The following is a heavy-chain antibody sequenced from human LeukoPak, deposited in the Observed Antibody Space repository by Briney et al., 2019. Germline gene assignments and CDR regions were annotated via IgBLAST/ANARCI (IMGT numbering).Heavy chain of an antibody. Sequence: ASVKVSCKASGYTFTSDYVHWVRQAPGQGLEWMGIINPSGGSTSYAQKFHGRVTMTRDTSTSTVYMELRSLRSEDTAVYYCARVKGYGGMRGAFDIGGEGTMVTVSS. J-gene: IGHJ3*02. CDR2: INPSGGST. D-gene: IGHD4-23*01. V-gene: IGHV1-46*01. CDR3: ARVKGYGGMRGAFDI. CDR1: GYTFTSDY.